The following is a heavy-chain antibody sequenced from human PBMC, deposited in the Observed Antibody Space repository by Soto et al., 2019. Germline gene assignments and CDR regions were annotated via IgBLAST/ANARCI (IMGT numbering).Heavy chain of an antibody. J-gene: IGHJ6*02. D-gene: IGHD3-9*01. Sequence: SVKVSCKASGGTFSSYAISWVRQAPGQGLEWMGGIIPIFGTANYAQKFQGRVTITADESTSTAYMELSSLSSEDTAVDYCCCAYYERTFYDILSAYYNAHYYFYGMDVWGQETPVTVS. CDR2: IIPIFGTA. CDR1: GGTFSSYA. CDR3: CCAYYERTFYDILSAYYNAHYYFYGMDV. V-gene: IGHV1-69*13.